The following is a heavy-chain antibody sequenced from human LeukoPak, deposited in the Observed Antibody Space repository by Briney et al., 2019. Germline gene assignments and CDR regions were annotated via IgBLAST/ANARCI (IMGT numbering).Heavy chain of an antibody. CDR3: ASGVLESNPIDY. V-gene: IGHV3-66*01. CDR2: IYSGTYT. D-gene: IGHD3-3*02. CDR1: GFTVSTKY. Sequence: PGGSLRLSCAASGFTVSTKYMTWVRQAPGKGLEWVSVIYSGTYTYYAKSVKGRFTVSRGNSKNTLYLQMDSLRAEDTAVYYCASGVLESNPIDYWGQGTLVTVSS. J-gene: IGHJ4*02.